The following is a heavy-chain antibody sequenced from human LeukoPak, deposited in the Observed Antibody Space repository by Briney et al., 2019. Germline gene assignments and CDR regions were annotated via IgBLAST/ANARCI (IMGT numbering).Heavy chain of an antibody. CDR1: GFTFSSYG. CDR3: ARDSMEGATRFDF. V-gene: IGHV3-30*03. Sequence: GGSLRLSCAASGFTFSSYGMHWVRQAPGKGLEWVAVISYDGSNKYYADSVKGRFTISRDNAKNMLYLQMNSLRVEDTAIYYCARDSMEGATRFDFWGQGTLVTVSS. D-gene: IGHD1-26*01. J-gene: IGHJ4*02. CDR2: ISYDGSNK.